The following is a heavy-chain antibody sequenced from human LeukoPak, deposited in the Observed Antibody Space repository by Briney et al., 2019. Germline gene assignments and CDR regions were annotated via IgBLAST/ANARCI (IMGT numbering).Heavy chain of an antibody. J-gene: IGHJ3*02. CDR2: IYYSGST. V-gene: IGHV4-59*08. Sequence: SETLSLTCTVSGGSISSYYWSWIRQPPGKGLEWIGYIYYSGSTNYDPSLKSRVTISVDTSKNQFSLKLSSVTAADTAVYFCARGPYSYDSSGAFDIWGQGTMVTVSS. CDR1: GGSISSYY. D-gene: IGHD3-22*01. CDR3: ARGPYSYDSSGAFDI.